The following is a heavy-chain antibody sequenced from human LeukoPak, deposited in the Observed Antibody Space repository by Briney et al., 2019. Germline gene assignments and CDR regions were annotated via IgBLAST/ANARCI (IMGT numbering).Heavy chain of an antibody. V-gene: IGHV1-2*04. D-gene: IGHD3-9*01. J-gene: IGHJ3*02. Sequence: ASVKVSCKASGYTFTGYYMHWVRQAPGQGLEWMGWINPNSGGTNYAQKFQGWVTMTRDTSISTAYMELSRLRSDDAAVYYCARSAYDILTGDAFDIWGQGTMVTVSS. CDR2: INPNSGGT. CDR3: ARSAYDILTGDAFDI. CDR1: GYTFTGYY.